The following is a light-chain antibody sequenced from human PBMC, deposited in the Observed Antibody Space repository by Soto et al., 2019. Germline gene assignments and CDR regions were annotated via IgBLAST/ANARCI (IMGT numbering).Light chain of an antibody. CDR2: VNSDGSH. CDR1: SGHSSYA. Sequence: QSVLTQSPSASASLGDSVTLTCTLSSGHSSYAIAWPQQQPEKGTRYLMKVNSDGSHRTGDGIPDRFSGSSSGTERYLAISSLQSEDEGDYYCPTWGTGIVVIGGGTKLTVL. J-gene: IGLJ2*01. CDR3: PTWGTGIVV. V-gene: IGLV4-69*01.